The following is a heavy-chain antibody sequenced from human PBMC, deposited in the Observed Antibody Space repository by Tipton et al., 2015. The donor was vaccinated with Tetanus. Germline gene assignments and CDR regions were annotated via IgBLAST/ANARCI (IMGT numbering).Heavy chain of an antibody. CDR1: GGSISSGGYY. V-gene: IGHV4-30-2*01. CDR3: ARNMVRGVNRVWDGMDV. CDR2: IYHSGST. Sequence: TLSLTCTVSGGSISSGGYYWSWIRQHPGKGLEWIGYIYHSGSTYYNPSLKSRVTISVDRSKNQFSLKLSSVTAADTAVYYCARNMVRGVNRVWDGMDVWGQGTTVTVSS. D-gene: IGHD3-10*01. J-gene: IGHJ6*02.